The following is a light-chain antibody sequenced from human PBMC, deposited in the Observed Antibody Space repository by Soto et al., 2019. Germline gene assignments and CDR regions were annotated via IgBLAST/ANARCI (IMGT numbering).Light chain of an antibody. V-gene: IGLV1-51*01. CDR3: GTWDSGLSAV. CDR1: SSNIGHNY. Sequence: QSVLTQPPSVSAAPGQKVTISCSGSSSNIGHNYVSWYQHLPGTAPKLLTYDNNKRSSGIPDRFSGSQSGTSATLGITGLQTGDEADYYCGTWDSGLSAVFGGGTKVTVL. CDR2: DNN. J-gene: IGLJ2*01.